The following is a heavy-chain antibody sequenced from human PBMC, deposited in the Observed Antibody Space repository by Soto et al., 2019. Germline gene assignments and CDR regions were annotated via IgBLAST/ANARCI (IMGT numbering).Heavy chain of an antibody. J-gene: IGHJ3*02. V-gene: IGHV3-7*01. D-gene: IGHD6-13*01. CDR3: ARDVSPGSSGWYFDAFDI. CDR2: IKRDGSGG. CDR1: GFTFDNYW. Sequence: QLVESGGGLVQPGGSLRLSCEASGFTFDNYWMTWVRQAPGKGLEWVANIKRDGSGGSYLDSVRGRFTVSRDNARNSLYLQMNCLRAEDTALYYCARDVSPGSSGWYFDAFDIWGQGTLVTVSS.